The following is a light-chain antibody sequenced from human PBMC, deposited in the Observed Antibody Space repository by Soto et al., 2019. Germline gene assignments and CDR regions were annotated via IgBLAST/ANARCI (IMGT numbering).Light chain of an antibody. CDR1: SSDVGGYNY. J-gene: IGLJ2*01. CDR2: DVS. CDR3: SSYTSSSTVV. Sequence: QSVLTQPASVSGSPGQSITISCTGTSSDVGGYNYVSWYQQHPGKAPKLMMYDVSNRPSGVSNRFSGSKSGNTASLTISGLQAEDEAAYYCSSYTSSSTVVFGGGTKLTVL. V-gene: IGLV2-14*01.